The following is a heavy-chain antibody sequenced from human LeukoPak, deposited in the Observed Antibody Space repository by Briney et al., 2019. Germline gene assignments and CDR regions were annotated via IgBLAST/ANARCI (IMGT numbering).Heavy chain of an antibody. Sequence: GGSLRLSCAASGFTFSNYAMTWVRQAPGKGLEWVSYISSSGSTIYYADSVKGRFTISRDNAKNSLYLQMNSLRAEDTAVYYCAELGITMIGGVWGKGTTVTISS. J-gene: IGHJ6*04. CDR2: ISSSGSTI. D-gene: IGHD3-10*02. V-gene: IGHV3-48*03. CDR3: AELGITMIGGV. CDR1: GFTFSNYA.